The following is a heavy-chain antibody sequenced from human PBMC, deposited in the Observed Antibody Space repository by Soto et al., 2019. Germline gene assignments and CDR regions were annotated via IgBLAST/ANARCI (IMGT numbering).Heavy chain of an antibody. J-gene: IGHJ4*02. V-gene: IGHV3-30*18. CDR3: AKDKGVFNWATSYFDY. Sequence: GESLKISCAASGFTFSNYAMHWVRQAPGKGLEWVALTSYDGNNEYYTDSVKGRFTISRDNSKNTLFLQMNSPRPEDTAVYYCAKDKGVFNWATSYFDYWGQGALVTAPQ. D-gene: IGHD1-1*01. CDR1: GFTFSNYA. CDR2: TSYDGNNE.